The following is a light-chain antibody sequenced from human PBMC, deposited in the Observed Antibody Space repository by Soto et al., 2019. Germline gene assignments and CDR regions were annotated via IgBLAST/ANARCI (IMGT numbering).Light chain of an antibody. J-gene: IGLJ2*01. CDR1: SGHSNYA. CDR2: LNSDGSH. V-gene: IGLV4-69*01. Sequence: QLVLTQSPSDSASLGASVKLTCTLSSGHSNYAIAWHQQQSEKGPRYLMKLNSDGSHSKGDGIPDRFSGSSSGAERYLTISSLQSEDEADYYCQTWGSGIVVFGGGTKLTLL. CDR3: QTWGSGIVV.